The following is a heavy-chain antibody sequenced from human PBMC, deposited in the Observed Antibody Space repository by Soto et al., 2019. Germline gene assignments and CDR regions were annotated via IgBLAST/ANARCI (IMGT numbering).Heavy chain of an antibody. D-gene: IGHD4-17*01. CDR1: GFTFSSYA. CDR2: ISYDGSNK. J-gene: IGHJ4*02. CDR3: ARGISIPDDYGDYGALDY. V-gene: IGHV3-30-3*01. Sequence: QVQLVESGGGVVQPGRSLRLSCAASGFTFSSYAMHWVRQAPGKGLEWVAVISYDGSNKYYADSVKGRFTISRDNSKNTLYLQMNSLRAEDTAVYYCARGISIPDDYGDYGALDYWGQGTLVTVSS.